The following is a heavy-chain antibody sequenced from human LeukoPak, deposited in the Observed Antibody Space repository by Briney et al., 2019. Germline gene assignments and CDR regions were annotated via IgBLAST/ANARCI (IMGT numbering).Heavy chain of an antibody. CDR1: GGTFSSYA. CDR3: ARDLGYCTNGVCHTRFDY. D-gene: IGHD2-8*01. CDR2: IIPIFGTA. Sequence: SVKVSCKASGGTFSSYAISWVRQAPGQGLEWMGGIIPIFGTANYAQKFQGRVTITADESTSTAYMELSSLRAEDTAVYYCARDLGYCTNGVCHTRFDYWGQGTLVAVS. V-gene: IGHV1-69*13. J-gene: IGHJ4*02.